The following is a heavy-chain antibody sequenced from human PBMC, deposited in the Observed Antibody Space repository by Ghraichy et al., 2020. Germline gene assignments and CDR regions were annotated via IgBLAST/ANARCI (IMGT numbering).Heavy chain of an antibody. CDR1: GFTFSDHY. CDR2: SRSKGKGYTT. J-gene: IGHJ2*01. Sequence: GGSLTLSCAASGFTFSDHYMDWVRQAPGKGLEWLARSRSKGKGYTTEYAASVKGRFSISRDDSKDSLYLQMNSLKTEDTAMYYCARAALVADTYSYFEVWGRGTLVTVSS. V-gene: IGHV3-72*01. D-gene: IGHD6-19*01. CDR3: ARAALVADTYSYFEV.